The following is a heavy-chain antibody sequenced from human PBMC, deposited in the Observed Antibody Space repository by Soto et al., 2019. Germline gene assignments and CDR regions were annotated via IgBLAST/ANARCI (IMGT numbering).Heavy chain of an antibody. V-gene: IGHV3-33*01. CDR2: IWADGSKQ. Sequence: QVQLVESGGGVXQPGXXLRLSCAASGFTFSGYGMHWVRQAPGKGLEWVAVIWADGSKQYYIDSVKGRFTISRDNSKNTLYLQMNSLRAEDTAVYYCARDFGAWLRSSFDYWGQGTLVSVSS. J-gene: IGHJ4*02. CDR1: GFTFSGYG. D-gene: IGHD5-12*01. CDR3: ARDFGAWLRSSFDY.